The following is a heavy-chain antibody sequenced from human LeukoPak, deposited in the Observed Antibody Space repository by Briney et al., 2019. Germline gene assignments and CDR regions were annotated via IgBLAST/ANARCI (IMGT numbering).Heavy chain of an antibody. CDR2: IYYSGST. J-gene: IGHJ4*02. Sequence: PSETLSLTCTVSGGSISSSSYYWGWIRQPPGKGLEWIGSIYYSGSTYYNPSLKSRVTISVDTPKNQFSLKLSSVTAADTAVYYCARRFPSRGPGSYSYDYWGQGTLVTVSS. V-gene: IGHV4-39*01. CDR1: GGSISSSSYY. D-gene: IGHD3-10*01. CDR3: ARRFPSRGPGSYSYDY.